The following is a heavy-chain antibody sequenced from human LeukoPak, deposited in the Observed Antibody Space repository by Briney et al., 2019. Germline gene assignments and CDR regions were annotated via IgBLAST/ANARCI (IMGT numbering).Heavy chain of an antibody. CDR3: VREYSGWLAAAGA. D-gene: IGHD6-13*01. Sequence: PGGSLRLSCAASGFTFNSFRMSWVRQAPDKGLEWVSSISSSSNFIYYADSVRGRFTISRDNAKNSLYLQMNSLRAEDTAVYYCVREYSGWLAAAGAWGQGVLVTVSS. CDR1: GFTFNSFR. CDR2: ISSSSNFI. V-gene: IGHV3-21*01. J-gene: IGHJ4*02.